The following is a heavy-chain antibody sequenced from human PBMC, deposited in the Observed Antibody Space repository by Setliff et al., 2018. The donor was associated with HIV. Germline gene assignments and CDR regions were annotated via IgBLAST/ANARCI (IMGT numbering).Heavy chain of an antibody. CDR1: GFSIENFD. V-gene: IGHV3-33*08. Sequence: QAGGSLRLSCTVVGFSIENFDMHWVRQAPGKGLEWVSLLWRDEVGEYYADSVKGRFSISRDRSRNMVSLQMNSLRVEDTAIYYCGNKGGQVWGPGTLVTVSS. CDR3: GNKGGQV. CDR2: LWRDEVGE. D-gene: IGHD3-16*01. J-gene: IGHJ1*01.